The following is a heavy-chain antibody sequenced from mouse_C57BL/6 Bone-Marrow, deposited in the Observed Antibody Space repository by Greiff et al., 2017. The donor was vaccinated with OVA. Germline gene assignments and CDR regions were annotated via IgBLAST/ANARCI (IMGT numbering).Heavy chain of an antibody. D-gene: IGHD1-1*02. CDR1: GYTFTSYW. CDR3: ARGYYGGYFDV. V-gene: IGHV1-50*01. Sequence: QVQLKQPGAELVKPGASVKLSCKASGYTFTSYWMQWVKQRPGQGLEWIGEIDPSDSYTNYNQKFKGKATLTVDTSSSTAYMQLSSLTSEDSAVYYCARGYYGGYFDVWGTGTTVTVSS. J-gene: IGHJ1*03. CDR2: IDPSDSYT.